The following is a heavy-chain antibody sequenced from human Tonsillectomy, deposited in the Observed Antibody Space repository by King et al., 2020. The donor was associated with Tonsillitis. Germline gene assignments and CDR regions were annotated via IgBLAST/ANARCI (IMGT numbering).Heavy chain of an antibody. CDR3: VKGQVWAVPHWFDP. CDR1: GFTMSSYG. CDR2: IRNDGSSE. J-gene: IGHJ5*02. D-gene: IGHD1-26*01. V-gene: IGHV3-30*02. Sequence: VQLVESGGGIVHPGGSLRLSCEVSGFTMSSYGMDWVRQAPGKGLEWVAFIRNDGSSEYYGDSVKGRFTISRDNSKNTLYLQMNSLRPDDTAVYYCVKGQVWAVPHWFDPWGQGTLVIVSS.